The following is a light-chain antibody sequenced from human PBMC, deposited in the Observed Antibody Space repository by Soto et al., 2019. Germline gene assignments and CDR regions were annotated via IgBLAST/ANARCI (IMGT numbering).Light chain of an antibody. V-gene: IGKV3-11*01. CDR1: QSVSSY. J-gene: IGKJ2*01. Sequence: EIVLTPAPATLSLSPGERATLSCRASQSVSSYLAWYQQKPGQAHRLLIYDASNRATGIPARFSGSGSGTDFTLTISSLEPEDFAVYYCQQRSNWPRGYTVGQGTKLEIK. CDR2: DAS. CDR3: QQRSNWPRGYT.